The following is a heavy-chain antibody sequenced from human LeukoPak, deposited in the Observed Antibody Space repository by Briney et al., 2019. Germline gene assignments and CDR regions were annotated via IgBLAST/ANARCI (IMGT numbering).Heavy chain of an antibody. CDR1: GFTFSSYG. D-gene: IGHD3-22*01. J-gene: IGHJ5*02. CDR2: IRYDGSNK. V-gene: IGHV3-30*02. Sequence: GGSLRLSCAASGFTFSSYGMHWVRQAPGKGLEWVAFIRYDGSNKYYADSVKGRFTISRDNSNNTLYLQMNSLRAEDTAVYYCAKDYDYYDSGWFDPWGQGTLVTVSS. CDR3: AKDYDYYDSGWFDP.